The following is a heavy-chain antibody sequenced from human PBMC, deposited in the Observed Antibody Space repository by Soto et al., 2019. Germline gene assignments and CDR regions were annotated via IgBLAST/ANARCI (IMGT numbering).Heavy chain of an antibody. J-gene: IGHJ4*02. CDR2: IYYSGST. CDR3: ARDRGVGATTFDY. CDR1: GGSISSYY. D-gene: IGHD1-26*01. Sequence: QVQLQESGPGLVKPSETLSLTCTVSGGSISSYYWSWIRQPPGKGLEWIGYIYYSGSTNYNPSLTSRVTISVDTSKNQFSLKLSSVTAADTAVYYCARDRGVGATTFDYWGQGTLVTVSS. V-gene: IGHV4-59*01.